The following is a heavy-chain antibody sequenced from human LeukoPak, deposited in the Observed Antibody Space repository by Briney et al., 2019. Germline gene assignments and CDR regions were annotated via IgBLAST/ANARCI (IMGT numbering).Heavy chain of an antibody. CDR2: ISGSGGST. CDR3: AKAQNYDILTGYGY. D-gene: IGHD3-9*01. Sequence: GGSLRLSCAASGFTFSSYAMSWVGQAPGKGLEWVSAISGSGGSTYYADSVKGRFTISRDNSKNTLYLQMNSLRAEDTAVYYCAKAQNYDILTGYGYWGQGTLVTVSS. J-gene: IGHJ4*02. V-gene: IGHV3-23*01. CDR1: GFTFSSYA.